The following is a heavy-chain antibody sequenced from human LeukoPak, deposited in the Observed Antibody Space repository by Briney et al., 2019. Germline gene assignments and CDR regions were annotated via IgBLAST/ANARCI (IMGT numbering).Heavy chain of an antibody. CDR1: GASIITTNNY. D-gene: IGHD4-11*01. Sequence: PSETLSLTCTVSGASIITTNNYWGWIRQPPGKGLEWIGSISYSGNAYYNPSLRSRLSISMDASKNQFSLKVRSVTAADTAVYYCARNLGQTWGTVTTDLWYFDHWGQGTLVPVSS. CDR3: ARNLGQTWGTVTTDLWYFDH. V-gene: IGHV4-39*01. CDR2: ISYSGNA. J-gene: IGHJ4*02.